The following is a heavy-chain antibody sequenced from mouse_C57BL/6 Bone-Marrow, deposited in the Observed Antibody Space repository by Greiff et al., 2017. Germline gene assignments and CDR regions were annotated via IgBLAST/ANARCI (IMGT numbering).Heavy chain of an antibody. CDR1: GYSITSGYY. CDR2: ISYDGSN. Sequence: VQLKESGPGLVKPSPSLSLTCSVTGYSITSGYYWNWIRQFPGNKLEWMGYISYDGSNNYNPSLKNRISITRDTSKNQFFLKLNSVTTEDTATYYCAREGYYYGTSLWYFDVWGTGTTVTVSS. J-gene: IGHJ1*03. V-gene: IGHV3-6*01. D-gene: IGHD1-1*01. CDR3: AREGYYYGTSLWYFDV.